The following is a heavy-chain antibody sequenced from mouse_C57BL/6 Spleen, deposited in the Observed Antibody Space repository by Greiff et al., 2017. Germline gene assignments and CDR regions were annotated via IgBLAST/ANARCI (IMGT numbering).Heavy chain of an antibody. V-gene: IGHV5-9-1*02. D-gene: IGHD3-1*01. CDR2: ISSGGDYI. Sequence: EVHLVESGEGLVKPGGSLKLSCAASGFTFSSYAMSWVRQTPEKRLEWVAYISSGGDYIYYADTVKGRFTISRDNARNTLYLQMSSLKSEDTAMYYCTRDRGTGDAMDYWGQGTSVTVSS. CDR1: GFTFSSYA. CDR3: TRDRGTGDAMDY. J-gene: IGHJ4*01.